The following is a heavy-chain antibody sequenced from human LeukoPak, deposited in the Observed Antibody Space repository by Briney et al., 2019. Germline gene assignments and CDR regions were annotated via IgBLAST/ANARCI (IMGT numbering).Heavy chain of an antibody. J-gene: IGHJ4*02. CDR3: ARVGHSSGEGYFDY. CDR1: GFTFSSYG. Sequence: PGGSLRLSCAASGFTFSSYGMSWVRQAPGKGLEWVSAISGSGGSTYYADSVKGRFTISRDNSKNTLYLQMNSLRAEDTAVYYCARVGHSSGEGYFDYWGQGTLVTVSS. V-gene: IGHV3-23*01. D-gene: IGHD3-10*01. CDR2: ISGSGGST.